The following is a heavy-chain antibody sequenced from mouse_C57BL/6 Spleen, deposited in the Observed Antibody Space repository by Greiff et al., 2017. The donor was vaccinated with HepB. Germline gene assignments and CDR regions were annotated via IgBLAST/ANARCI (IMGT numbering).Heavy chain of an antibody. CDR3: ARSPGGYYFDY. J-gene: IGHJ2*01. V-gene: IGHV1-26*01. Sequence: EVQLQQSGPELVKPGASVKISCKASGYTFTDYYMNWVKQSHGKSLEWIGDINPNNGGTSYNQKFKGKATLTVDKSSSTAYMELRSLTSEDSAVYYCARSPGGYYFDYWGQGTTLTVSS. CDR1: GYTFTDYY. D-gene: IGHD1-1*02. CDR2: INPNNGGT.